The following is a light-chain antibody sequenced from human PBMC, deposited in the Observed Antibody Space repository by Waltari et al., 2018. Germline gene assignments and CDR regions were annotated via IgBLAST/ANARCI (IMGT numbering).Light chain of an antibody. V-gene: IGKV3-20*01. CDR2: GAS. CDR3: QHYVRLPVT. J-gene: IGKJ1*01. Sequence: EIVLTQSPGTLSLSPGERATLSRWASQSVGGSLAWYQQKPGQAPRLLIYGASSRATGIPDRFSGSGSGTVFSLSISRLEPEDFAVYYCQHYVRLPVTFGQGTKVEIK. CDR1: QSVGGS.